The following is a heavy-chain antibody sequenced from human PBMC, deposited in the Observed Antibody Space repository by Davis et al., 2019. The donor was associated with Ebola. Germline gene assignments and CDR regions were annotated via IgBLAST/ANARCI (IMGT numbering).Heavy chain of an antibody. Sequence: GESLKISCAASGFTFSSYGMHWVRQAPGKGLDWVAFISYDGGYEYYADSVKGRFTISRDNSKNTLYLQMNSLRAEDTAVYYCAKGWSSSWTLFDYWGQGTLVTVSS. V-gene: IGHV3-30*18. CDR1: GFTFSSYG. CDR3: AKGWSSSWTLFDY. D-gene: IGHD6-13*01. CDR2: ISYDGGYE. J-gene: IGHJ4*02.